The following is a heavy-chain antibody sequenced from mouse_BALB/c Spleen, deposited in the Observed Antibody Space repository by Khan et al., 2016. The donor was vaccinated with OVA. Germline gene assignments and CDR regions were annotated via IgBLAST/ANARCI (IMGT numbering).Heavy chain of an antibody. CDR3: ANHGSSSDWLTY. J-gene: IGHJ3*01. CDR1: GYTFTSYW. V-gene: IGHV1-7*01. CDR2: IYPSTGYT. Sequence: QVQLKQSGAELAKPGASVKLSCKASGYTFTSYWMHWVKQRPGQGLEWIGYIYPSTGYTEYNQRFKDKATLTADKSSSTAYMQLSSLTSEESAVYYCANHGSSSDWLTYWGQGTMVTVSA. D-gene: IGHD1-1*01.